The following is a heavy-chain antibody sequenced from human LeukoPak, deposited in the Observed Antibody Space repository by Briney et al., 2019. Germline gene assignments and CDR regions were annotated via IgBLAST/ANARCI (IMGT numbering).Heavy chain of an antibody. Sequence: PGGSLRLSREASGFNFSRYTMNWVRQAPGKGLEWVSLISRDSSYIYYADSLKGRFTISRDNAKNSLYLQMNSLRADDTALYHCARDGQFDFWGQGTLVTVSS. V-gene: IGHV3-21*01. CDR2: ISRDSSYI. CDR3: ARDGQFDF. CDR1: GFNFSRYT. J-gene: IGHJ4*02.